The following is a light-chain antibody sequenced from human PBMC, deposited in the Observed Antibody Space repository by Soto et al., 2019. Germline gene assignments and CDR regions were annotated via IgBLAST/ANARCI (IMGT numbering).Light chain of an antibody. CDR1: QSISNY. CDR3: QQSYRAPLT. Sequence: DIQMTQSPSSLSASVGDRVTITCLASQSISNYLNWYQQKPGKAPKLLIYGASSLNIGVTSKFNGGGYGTDFTLPLCSLKPEDFAAYYCQQSYRAPLTFGPGTKVDIK. J-gene: IGKJ3*01. CDR2: GAS. V-gene: IGKV1-39*01.